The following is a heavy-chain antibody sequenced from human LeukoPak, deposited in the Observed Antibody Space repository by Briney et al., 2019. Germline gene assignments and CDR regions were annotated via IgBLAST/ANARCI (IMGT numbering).Heavy chain of an antibody. Sequence: GGSLRLSCAASGFTFSSYAMHWVRQAPGKGLEWVAVISYDGSNKYYADSVKGRFTISRDNSKNTLYLQMNSLRAEDTAMYYCARPFYQLLKKGYYFDYWGQGTLVTVSS. CDR3: ARPFYQLLKKGYYFDY. D-gene: IGHD2-2*01. CDR2: ISYDGSNK. CDR1: GFTFSSYA. J-gene: IGHJ4*02. V-gene: IGHV3-30-3*01.